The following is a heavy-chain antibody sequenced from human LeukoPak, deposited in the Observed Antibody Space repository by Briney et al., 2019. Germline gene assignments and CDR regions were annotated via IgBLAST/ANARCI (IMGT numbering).Heavy chain of an antibody. CDR3: AKDGQAFGLGWGINPANY. CDR2: ISAYNGNT. Sequence: GASVKVSCKASGYTFTNYGITWVRQAPGQGLEWMGWISAYNGNTNYAQKLQGRVTMTTDTSTSTAYMELRSLRSDDTAVYYCAKDGQAFGLGWGINPANYWGRETLDPVS. V-gene: IGHV1-18*01. CDR1: GYTFTNYG. D-gene: IGHD3-16*01. J-gene: IGHJ4*02.